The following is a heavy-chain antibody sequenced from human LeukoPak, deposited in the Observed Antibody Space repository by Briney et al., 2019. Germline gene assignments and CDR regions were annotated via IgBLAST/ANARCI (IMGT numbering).Heavy chain of an antibody. J-gene: IGHJ5*02. D-gene: IGHD6-19*01. CDR1: GGTFSSYA. CDR2: IIPIFGTA. CDR3: ARVSIVVAGTFDP. Sequence: SVKVSCKASGGTFSSYAISWVRQAPGQGLEWMGGIIPIFGTANYAQKFQGGVTITADESTSTAYMELSSLRSEDTAVYYCARVSIVVAGTFDPWGQGTLVTVSS. V-gene: IGHV1-69*13.